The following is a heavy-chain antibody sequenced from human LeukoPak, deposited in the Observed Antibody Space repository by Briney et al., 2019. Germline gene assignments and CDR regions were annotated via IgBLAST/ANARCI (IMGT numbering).Heavy chain of an antibody. V-gene: IGHV3-23*01. J-gene: IGHJ4*02. CDR1: GFPFSSYS. D-gene: IGHD3-10*01. Sequence: GGSLRLSCAASGFPFSSYSMNWVRQAPGKGLEWVSAISGSGGSTYYADSVKGRFTISRDNSKNTLYLQMNSLRAEDTAVYYCAKDSSGVLDYWGQGTLVTVSS. CDR2: ISGSGGST. CDR3: AKDSSGVLDY.